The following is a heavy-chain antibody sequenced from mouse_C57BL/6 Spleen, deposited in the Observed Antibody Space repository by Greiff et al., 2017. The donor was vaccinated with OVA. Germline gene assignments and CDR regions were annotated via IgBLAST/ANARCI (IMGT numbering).Heavy chain of an antibody. J-gene: IGHJ3*01. CDR2: IYPGDGDT. Sequence: QVQLQQSGPELVKPGASVKISCKASGYAFSSSWMNWVKQRPGKGLEWIGRIYPGDGDTNYNGKFKGKATLTVDQSSSTAYMQLNSLTSEDSAVYYCARSDYDGEFAYWGQGTLVTVSA. V-gene: IGHV1-82*01. CDR1: GYAFSSSW. D-gene: IGHD2-4*01. CDR3: ARSDYDGEFAY.